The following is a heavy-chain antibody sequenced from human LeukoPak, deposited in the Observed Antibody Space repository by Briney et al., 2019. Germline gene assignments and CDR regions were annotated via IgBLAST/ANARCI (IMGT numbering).Heavy chain of an antibody. Sequence: SETLSLTCTVSGGSISRHYWSWIRQPPGKGLEWIGYIYYSGSTNYNPSLKSRVTISVDTSKNQFSLKLSSVTAADTAVYYCARGILRFLEWSIGDYYYYMDVWGKGTTVTVSS. D-gene: IGHD3-3*01. CDR2: IYYSGST. CDR3: ARGILRFLEWSIGDYYYYMDV. V-gene: IGHV4-59*11. CDR1: GGSISRHY. J-gene: IGHJ6*03.